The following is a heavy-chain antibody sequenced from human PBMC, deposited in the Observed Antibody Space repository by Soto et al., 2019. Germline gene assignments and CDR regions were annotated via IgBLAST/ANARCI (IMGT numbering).Heavy chain of an antibody. D-gene: IGHD5-18*01. Sequence: EVQLVESGGGLVQPGGSLRLSCAASEFTVSTNYMNWVRQAPGKGLEWVSLIHSGGRTYYPDSVKGRFTISRDNSNKTRYLQMNSLRAEDTAVYYCASSYSYGSFDYWGHGTLVTVSS. CDR2: IHSGGRT. V-gene: IGHV3-66*01. J-gene: IGHJ4*01. CDR3: ASSYSYGSFDY. CDR1: EFTVSTNY.